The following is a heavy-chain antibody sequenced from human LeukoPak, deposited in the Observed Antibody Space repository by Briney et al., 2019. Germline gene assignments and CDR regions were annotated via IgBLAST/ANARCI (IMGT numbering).Heavy chain of an antibody. J-gene: IGHJ4*02. CDR1: GFTFSSNY. V-gene: IGHV3-66*03. CDR2: IYSPGST. Sequence: GGSLRLSCAASGFTFSSNYMSWVGQAPGKALDCFSIIYSPGSTYYAASVKGRFTISRDNSKNTLYLQMNSLRVEGTAVYYCARELHWGQGTLVTVSS. CDR3: ARELH.